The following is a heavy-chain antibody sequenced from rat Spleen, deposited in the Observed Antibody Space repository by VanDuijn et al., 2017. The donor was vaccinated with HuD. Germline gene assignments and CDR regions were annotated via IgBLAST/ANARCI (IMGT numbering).Heavy chain of an antibody. J-gene: IGHJ2*01. Sequence: EVQLVESGGGLVQPGRSMKLSCAASGFIFSNYDMAWVRQAPKKGLEWVAYISYDGGSSYYRDSVKGRFTISRDNAKSTLYLQMDSLRSEDTATYYCARHFGLYYFDYWGQGVMVTVSS. D-gene: IGHD4-3*01. CDR2: ISYDGGSS. CDR1: GFIFSNYD. CDR3: ARHFGLYYFDY. V-gene: IGHV5-25*01.